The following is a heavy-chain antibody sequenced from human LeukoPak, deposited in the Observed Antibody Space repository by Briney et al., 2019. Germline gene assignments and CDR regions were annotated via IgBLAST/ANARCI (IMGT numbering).Heavy chain of an antibody. D-gene: IGHD1-26*01. J-gene: IGHJ5*01. CDR1: GFTFSSYA. Sequence: GGSLRLSCAASGFTFSSYAMGWVRQAPGKGLEWVANINPDGSEKYYVDSMKGRFTISRDNAKSALYLQIDSLRPEDTAAYSCARWGMTSTIDSWGQGTLVTVSS. CDR2: INPDGSEK. V-gene: IGHV3-7*01. CDR3: ARWGMTSTIDS.